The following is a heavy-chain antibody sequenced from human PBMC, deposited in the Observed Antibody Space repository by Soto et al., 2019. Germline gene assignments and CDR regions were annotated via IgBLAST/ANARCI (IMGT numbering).Heavy chain of an antibody. CDR1: GGSISSSSYY. CDR3: ARRRSLRSWYFDL. Sequence: QLQLQESGPGLVKPSETLSLTCTVSGGSISSSSYYWGWIRQPPGKGLEWIGSIYYSGSTYYNPSLKRRVTISVDTSKNQFSLKLSSVTAADTAVYYCARRRSLRSWYFDLWGRGTLVTVSS. D-gene: IGHD4-17*01. CDR2: IYYSGST. J-gene: IGHJ2*01. V-gene: IGHV4-39*01.